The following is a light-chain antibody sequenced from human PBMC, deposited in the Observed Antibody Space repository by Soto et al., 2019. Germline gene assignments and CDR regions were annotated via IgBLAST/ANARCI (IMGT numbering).Light chain of an antibody. CDR2: LGS. J-gene: IGKJ5*01. CDR1: QSLLHSNGYNY. V-gene: IGKV2-28*01. CDR3: MQALQTPT. Sequence: DLVMTQSPLSLPVTPGEPASISCRSSQSLLHSNGYNYLDWYLQKPGQSPQVLIYLGSNRASGDPDRFSGSGSGTDFTLKISRVEAEDVGVYYCMQALQTPTFGQGTRLEIK.